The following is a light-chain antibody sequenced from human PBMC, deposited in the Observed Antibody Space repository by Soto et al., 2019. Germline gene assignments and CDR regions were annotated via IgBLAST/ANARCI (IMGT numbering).Light chain of an antibody. Sequence: EIVMTQSQATLSVSPGETATLSCRASQSVNYNLAWYQQKPGQGPRLLIYGAFTRATGIPARFSGSGSGTEFTLTISSLQSEDFAVYYCQQYKNWPPLTFGGGTKVEIK. V-gene: IGKV3-15*01. CDR1: QSVNYN. J-gene: IGKJ4*01. CDR3: QQYKNWPPLT. CDR2: GAF.